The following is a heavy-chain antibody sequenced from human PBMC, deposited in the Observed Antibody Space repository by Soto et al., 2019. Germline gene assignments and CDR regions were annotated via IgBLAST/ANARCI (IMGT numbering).Heavy chain of an antibody. V-gene: IGHV3-48*03. J-gene: IGHJ3*02. CDR2: ISSCGSTI. CDR3: ARGTRGEAVDI. CDR1: GFTFSSYE. Sequence: GGSLTLSCAASGFTFSSYEMYWVRQGPGTGLEWVSYISSCGSTIYYADSVHGRFTITRDNAKNSLYVQMNSLSAEDTAVYYYARGTRGEAVDIWGQGTMVTVSS. D-gene: IGHD3-10*01.